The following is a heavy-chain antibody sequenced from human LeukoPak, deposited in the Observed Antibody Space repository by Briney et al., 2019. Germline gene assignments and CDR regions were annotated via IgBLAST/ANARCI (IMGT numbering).Heavy chain of an antibody. J-gene: IGHJ4*02. Sequence: SETLSLTCAVFGESFVGRHWSWSRQTPGKGLEWLGEATHAGMTNYTPSLKSRVSISVDTSKGQFSLTLTSVTAADTAVYYCARGRANWNYAFAYWGREPRSPSP. CDR3: ARGRANWNYAFAY. CDR1: GESFVGRH. CDR2: ATHAGMT. V-gene: IGHV4-34*01. D-gene: IGHD1-7*01.